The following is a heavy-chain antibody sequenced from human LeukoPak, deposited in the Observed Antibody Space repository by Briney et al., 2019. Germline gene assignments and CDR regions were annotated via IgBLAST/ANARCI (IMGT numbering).Heavy chain of an antibody. V-gene: IGHV3-11*01. Sequence: PGGSLRLSCAASGFTFSDYYMSWIRQAPGKGLEWVSYISRSGSTIYYADSVKGRFTISRDNAKNSLYLQMNSLRADDTAVYYCAREYYDILTGYYTLDYWGQGTLVTVSS. CDR3: AREYYDILTGYYTLDY. D-gene: IGHD3-9*01. CDR2: ISRSGSTI. J-gene: IGHJ4*02. CDR1: GFTFSDYY.